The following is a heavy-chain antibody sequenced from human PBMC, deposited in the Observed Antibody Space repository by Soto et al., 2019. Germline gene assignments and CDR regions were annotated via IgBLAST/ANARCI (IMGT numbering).Heavy chain of an antibody. Sequence: SETLSLTCTVSGGSISSGGYYWSWIRQHPGKGLEWIGYIYYSGSTYYNPSLKSRVTISVDTSKNQFSLKLNSVTAADTAVYYCARALGSSVNWFDPWGQGTLVTVSS. CDR3: ARALGSSVNWFDP. V-gene: IGHV4-31*03. D-gene: IGHD6-6*01. CDR2: IYYSGST. CDR1: GGSISSGGYY. J-gene: IGHJ5*02.